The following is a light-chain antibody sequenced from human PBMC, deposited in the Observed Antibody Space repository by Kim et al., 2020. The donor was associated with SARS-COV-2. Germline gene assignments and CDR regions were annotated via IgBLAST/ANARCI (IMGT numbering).Light chain of an antibody. Sequence: EIVMTQSPGTLSVSPGQRVTLSCRASENIDSDSLAWYQQKAGQTPRLLIYRASTRATGIPVRFSGSGSGTEFSLTISSLQSEDSAVYYCQHSNNWPLTFGGGTKVDIK. V-gene: IGKV3-15*01. J-gene: IGKJ4*01. CDR1: ENIDSD. CDR3: QHSNNWPLT. CDR2: RAS.